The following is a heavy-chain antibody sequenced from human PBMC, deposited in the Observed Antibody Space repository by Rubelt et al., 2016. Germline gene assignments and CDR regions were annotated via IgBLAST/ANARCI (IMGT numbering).Heavy chain of an antibody. CDR3: ARHANPTICGVVIKGYAFDI. Sequence: QLQLQESGPGRVKPSETLSLTCTVSGDSINSGPYYWAWIRQPPEKGLEWIGSGYYSGSTYYNPSLKSRVTKSVDTSKNQFSLKLRCVTAADSAGYYCARHANPTICGVVIKGYAFDIWGQGTMVTVSS. CDR1: GDSINSGPYY. J-gene: IGHJ3*02. D-gene: IGHD3-3*01. CDR2: GYYSGST. V-gene: IGHV4-39*01.